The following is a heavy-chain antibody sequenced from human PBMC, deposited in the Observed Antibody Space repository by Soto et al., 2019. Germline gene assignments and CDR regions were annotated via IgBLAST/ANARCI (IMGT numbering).Heavy chain of an antibody. D-gene: IGHD4-17*01. V-gene: IGHV1-69*12. CDR1: GGTFSNYA. CDR3: ARGPYGYYAKGCNYCAEYFHQ. J-gene: IGHJ1*01. CDR2: LIPISGTA. Sequence: QVQLVQSGAEVKKPGSSVKVSCKASGGTFSNYAIAWVRQAPGQGLEWMGGLIPISGTANYAQKFQGRVTVTADHSTRTAYMELRSLRPADTAVYYCARGPYGYYAKGCNYCAEYFHQWGQGTLVTVSS.